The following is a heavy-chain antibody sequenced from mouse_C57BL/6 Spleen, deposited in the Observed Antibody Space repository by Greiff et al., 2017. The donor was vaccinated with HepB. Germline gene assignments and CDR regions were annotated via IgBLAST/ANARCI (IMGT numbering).Heavy chain of an antibody. Sequence: EVMLVESGGGLVKPGGSLKLSCAASGFTFSSYAMSWVRQTPEKRLEWVATISDGGSYTYYPDNVKGRFTISRDNAKNNLYLQMSHLKSEDTAMYYCARDECSSGAMDYWGQGTSVTVSS. CDR2: ISDGGSYT. CDR1: GFTFSSYA. CDR3: ARDECSSGAMDY. V-gene: IGHV5-4*01. D-gene: IGHD3-2*02. J-gene: IGHJ4*01.